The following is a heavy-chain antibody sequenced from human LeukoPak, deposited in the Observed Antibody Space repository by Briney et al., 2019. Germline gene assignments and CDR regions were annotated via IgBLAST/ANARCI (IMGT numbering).Heavy chain of an antibody. CDR1: GFTVSSNY. J-gene: IGHJ3*02. Sequence: GGSLRLSCAASGFTVSSNYMSWVRQAPGKGLEWVSVIYSGGSTYYADSVKGRFTISRDNSKNTLYLQMNSLRAEDTAVYYCAKEMRAAAADDAFDIWGQGTMVTVSS. CDR2: IYSGGST. V-gene: IGHV3-53*01. CDR3: AKEMRAAAADDAFDI. D-gene: IGHD6-13*01.